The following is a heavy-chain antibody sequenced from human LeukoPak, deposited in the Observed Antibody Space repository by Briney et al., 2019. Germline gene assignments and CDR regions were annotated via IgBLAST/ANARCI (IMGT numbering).Heavy chain of an antibody. V-gene: IGHV4-61*02. Sequence: SQTLSLTCTVSGDSISSGSYYWSWIRQPAGKGLEWIGRIYISGSTNYNPSLKSRVTMSVDTSKNQFPLKLSSVTAADTAVYYCAREQTAALVYYYYYMDVWGKGTTVTASS. CDR1: GDSISSGSYY. D-gene: IGHD6-13*01. CDR3: AREQTAALVYYYYYMDV. J-gene: IGHJ6*03. CDR2: IYISGST.